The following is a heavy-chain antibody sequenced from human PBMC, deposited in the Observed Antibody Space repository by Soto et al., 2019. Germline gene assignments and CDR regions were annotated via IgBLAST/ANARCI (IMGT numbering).Heavy chain of an antibody. Sequence: GESLKISCAASGFTFSAYVMRWVRQAPGKGLEWVSSITSSGGGTYYADSVKGRFTVSRDNSKNTVYLQMNSLRDEDTAVYYCAKLTAAWGQGTLVTVSS. D-gene: IGHD6-13*01. V-gene: IGHV3-23*01. CDR1: GFTFSAYV. J-gene: IGHJ4*02. CDR3: AKLTAA. CDR2: ITSSGGGT.